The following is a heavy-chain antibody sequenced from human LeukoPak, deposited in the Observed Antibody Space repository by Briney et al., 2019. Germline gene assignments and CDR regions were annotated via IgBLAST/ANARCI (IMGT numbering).Heavy chain of an antibody. D-gene: IGHD5-18*01. J-gene: IGHJ4*02. CDR1: EFTFSSYA. Sequence: GGSLRLSCAASEFTFSSYAMHWVRQAPGKGLEWVALIPYDGNNKYYADSVKGRFIISRDNSKNTLYLQMNSLRAEDTAVYHCARVGYGPPFEYWGQGTLVTVSS. CDR2: IPYDGNNK. V-gene: IGHV3-30*04. CDR3: ARVGYGPPFEY.